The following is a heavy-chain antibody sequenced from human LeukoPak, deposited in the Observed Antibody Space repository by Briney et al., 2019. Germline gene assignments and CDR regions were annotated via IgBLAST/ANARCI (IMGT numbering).Heavy chain of an antibody. V-gene: IGHV3-23*01. J-gene: IGHJ4*02. CDR1: GFAFSNAW. CDR3: AKEYSGYDSLTH. D-gene: IGHD5-12*01. Sequence: PGGSLRLSCAASGFAFSNAWMSWVRQAPGKGLEWVSAISGSGGSTYYADSVKGRFTISRDNSKNTLYLQMNSLRAEDTAVYNCAKEYSGYDSLTHWGQGTLVTVSS. CDR2: ISGSGGST.